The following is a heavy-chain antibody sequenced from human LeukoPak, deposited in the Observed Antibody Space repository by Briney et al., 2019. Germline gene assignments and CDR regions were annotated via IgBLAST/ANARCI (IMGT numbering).Heavy chain of an antibody. CDR2: IYYSGST. CDR3: ARDGMVRGVSLFDP. Sequence: PSETLSLTCTVSGGSISSYYWSWIRQPPGKGLEWIGYIYYSGSTNYNPSLKSRVTISVDTSKNQFSLKLSFVTAADTAVYYCARDGMVRGVSLFDPWGQGTLVTVSS. CDR1: GGSISSYY. V-gene: IGHV4-59*01. D-gene: IGHD3-10*01. J-gene: IGHJ5*02.